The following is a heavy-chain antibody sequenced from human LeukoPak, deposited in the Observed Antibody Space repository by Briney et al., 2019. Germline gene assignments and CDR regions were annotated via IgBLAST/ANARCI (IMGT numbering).Heavy chain of an antibody. V-gene: IGHV5-51*01. D-gene: IGHD1-26*01. Sequence: GESLKISCKGSGYTFSSYWIGWVRQMPGKGLEWMGIIYPGDSDTRYSPSFQGQVTISADRSISTAYLQWSSLKASDTAMYYCGRHQHSGSYGAFDIWGQGTMVTVSS. CDR3: GRHQHSGSYGAFDI. CDR2: IYPGDSDT. CDR1: GYTFSSYW. J-gene: IGHJ3*02.